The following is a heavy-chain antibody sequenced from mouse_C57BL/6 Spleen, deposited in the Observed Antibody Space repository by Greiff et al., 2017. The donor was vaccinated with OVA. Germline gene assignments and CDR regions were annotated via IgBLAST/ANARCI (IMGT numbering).Heavy chain of an antibody. J-gene: IGHJ4*01. V-gene: IGHV10-1*01. Sequence: EVQLQESGGGLVQPKGSLKLSCAASGFSFNTYAMNWVRQAPGKGLEWVARIRSKSNNYATYYADSVKDRFTISRDDSESMLYLQMNNLKTEDTAMYYCVRHEGYYAMDYWGQGTSVTVSS. CDR2: IRSKSNNYAT. CDR3: VRHEGYYAMDY. CDR1: GFSFNTYA.